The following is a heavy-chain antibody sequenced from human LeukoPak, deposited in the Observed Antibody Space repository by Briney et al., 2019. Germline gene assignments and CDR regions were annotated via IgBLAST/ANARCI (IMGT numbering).Heavy chain of an antibody. J-gene: IGHJ6*03. CDR1: GGTFSSYA. CDR3: ASVGYCSGGSCYGHYYYYYMDV. CDR2: IIPIFGTA. Sequence: ASVKVSCKASGGTFSSYAISWVRQAPGQGLEWMGGIIPIFGTANYAQKFQGRVTITTDESTSTAYMELSSLRSEDTAVYYCASVGYCSGGSCYGHYYYYYMDVWGKGTTVTASS. V-gene: IGHV1-69*05. D-gene: IGHD2-15*01.